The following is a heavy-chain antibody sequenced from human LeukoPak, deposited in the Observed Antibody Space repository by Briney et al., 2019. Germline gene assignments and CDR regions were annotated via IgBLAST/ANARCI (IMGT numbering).Heavy chain of an antibody. CDR2: INPNSGGT. J-gene: IGHJ4*02. CDR1: GYTFNSDI. Sequence: ASVKVSCKASGYTFNSDIISWVRQAPGQGLEWMGWINPNSGGTNYAQKFQGRVTMTRDTSISTAYMELSRLRSDDTAVYYCATLLGVPLFDYWGQGTLVTVSS. CDR3: ATLLGVPLFDY. V-gene: IGHV1-2*02. D-gene: IGHD3-16*01.